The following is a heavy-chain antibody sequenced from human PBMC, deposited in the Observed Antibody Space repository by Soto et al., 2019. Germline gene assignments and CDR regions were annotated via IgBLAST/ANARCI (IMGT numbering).Heavy chain of an antibody. Sequence: ASVKVSCKASGYTFTNYNINWVRQAPGQGLEWMGWISAYNGNTNYAQKLQGRVTMTTDTSTSTAYMELRSLRSDDTAVYYCARATPRVGEYYDFWSGYYLAPHNYYYYGMDVWGQGTTVTVSS. CDR1: GYTFTNYN. D-gene: IGHD3-3*01. CDR3: ARATPRVGEYYDFWSGYYLAPHNYYYYGMDV. V-gene: IGHV1-18*01. J-gene: IGHJ6*02. CDR2: ISAYNGNT.